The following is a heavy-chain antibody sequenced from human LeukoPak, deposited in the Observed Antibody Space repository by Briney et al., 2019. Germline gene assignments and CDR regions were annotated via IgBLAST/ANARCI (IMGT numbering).Heavy chain of an antibody. CDR1: GYTFTSYA. J-gene: IGHJ5*02. CDR2: INAGNGNT. Sequence: ASVKVSCKASGYTFTSYAMHWGRQAPGQRLEWMGWINAGNGNTKYSQKFQGRVTITRDTSASTAYMELSSLRSEDTAVYYCARVTEWFGELFPGWFDPWGQGTLVTVSS. CDR3: ARVTEWFGELFPGWFDP. V-gene: IGHV1-3*01. D-gene: IGHD3-10*01.